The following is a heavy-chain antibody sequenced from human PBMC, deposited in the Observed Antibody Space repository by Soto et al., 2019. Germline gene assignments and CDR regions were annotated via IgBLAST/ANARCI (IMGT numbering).Heavy chain of an antibody. D-gene: IGHD6-13*01. Sequence: GVSVKVSCKASGYTFTSYGISWVRQAPGQGLEWMGWISAYNGNTNYAQKLQGRVTMTTDTSTSTAYMELRSLRSDDTAVYYCARDQAWAAAGPPHYWGQGTLVTVSS. CDR2: ISAYNGNT. CDR3: ARDQAWAAAGPPHY. J-gene: IGHJ4*02. V-gene: IGHV1-18*01. CDR1: GYTFTSYG.